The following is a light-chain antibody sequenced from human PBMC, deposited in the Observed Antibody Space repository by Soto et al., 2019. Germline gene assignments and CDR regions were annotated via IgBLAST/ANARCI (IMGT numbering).Light chain of an antibody. CDR3: QHFSSFPFT. V-gene: IGKV1-13*02. Sequence: AIQLTQSASSLSASLGDRVTITCRASQAISTALAWYQQKPENSPTLLIYDASTLQSGVPLRFSGSRIGTNYTLPISDLQPDDFATYYCQHFSSFPFTFGPGTTVDLQ. J-gene: IGKJ3*01. CDR1: QAISTA. CDR2: DAS.